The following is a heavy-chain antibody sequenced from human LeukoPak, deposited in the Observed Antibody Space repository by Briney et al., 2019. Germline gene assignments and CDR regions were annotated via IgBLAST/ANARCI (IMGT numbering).Heavy chain of an antibody. Sequence: SETLSLTCTVSGGSISTSSYWAWIRQPPGKGLEWIGNIYYSGSTYYNPSLKSRLTISVDTSKNHFSLRLSSVTAADTAVYSCARVGSSWPHYFFDSWGQGTLLTVSS. CDR3: ARVGSSWPHYFFDS. CDR2: IYYSGST. D-gene: IGHD6-13*01. V-gene: IGHV4-39*02. J-gene: IGHJ4*02. CDR1: GGSISTSSY.